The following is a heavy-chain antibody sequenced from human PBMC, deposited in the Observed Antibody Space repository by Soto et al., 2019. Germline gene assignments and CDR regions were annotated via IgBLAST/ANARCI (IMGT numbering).Heavy chain of an antibody. Sequence: SVKVSCKASGFTFTSSAVQWVLQARGQRLEWIGWIVVGSGNTNYAQKFQERVTITRDMSTSTAYMELSSLRSEDTAVYYCAAVFGYSYGYVHWGQGTLVTVSS. CDR1: GFTFTSSA. J-gene: IGHJ4*02. CDR2: IVVGSGNT. CDR3: AAVFGYSYGYVH. V-gene: IGHV1-58*01. D-gene: IGHD5-18*01.